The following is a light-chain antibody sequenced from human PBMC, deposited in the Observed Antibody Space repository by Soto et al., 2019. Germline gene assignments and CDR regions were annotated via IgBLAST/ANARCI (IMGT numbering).Light chain of an antibody. V-gene: IGKV1D-12*01. CDR1: QGISSS. Sequence: DIQMTQSPSSVSASVGDRVTMTFRAGQGISSSLARYQQKPRKVPKLLIYASSCLQSGVPSRFSVSGSGTDFTLTNTSLQPEDFATYYCQQANSFPLTFGGGTKVDIK. CDR2: ASS. J-gene: IGKJ4*01. CDR3: QQANSFPLT.